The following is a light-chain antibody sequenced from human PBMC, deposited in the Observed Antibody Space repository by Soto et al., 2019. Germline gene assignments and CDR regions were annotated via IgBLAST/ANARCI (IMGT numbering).Light chain of an antibody. V-gene: IGLV1-44*01. CDR3: AAWDDSLHGLL. CDR1: TSNIGSNT. CDR2: SNN. J-gene: IGLJ2*01. Sequence: QSVLTQPPSASGTPGQNVTISCSGSTSNIGSNTVNWHQQLPGTAPKLLIYSNNLRPSGVPDRFSASKSGTSASLAISGLQSEDEADYYCAAWDDSLHGLLFGGGTKLTVL.